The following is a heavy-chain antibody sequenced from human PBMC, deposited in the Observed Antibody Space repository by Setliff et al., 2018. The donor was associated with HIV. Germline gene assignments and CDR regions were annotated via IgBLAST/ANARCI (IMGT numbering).Heavy chain of an antibody. D-gene: IGHD3-3*01. CDR2: IGGSTGST. J-gene: IGHJ4*02. CDR3: ARERLRFLEWLPLDY. V-gene: IGHV3-23*01. CDR1: GFAFDNYC. Sequence: GGSLRLSCAASGFAFDNYCMTWVRQAPGKGLEWVSAIGGSTGSTYYADSVKGRFTISTDNSKNTLYLQMNSLRAEDTAVYYCARERLRFLEWLPLDYWGQGTLVTVSS.